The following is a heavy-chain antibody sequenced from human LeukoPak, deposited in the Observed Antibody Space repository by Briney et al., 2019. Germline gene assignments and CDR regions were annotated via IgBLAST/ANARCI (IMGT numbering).Heavy chain of an antibody. Sequence: PSETLSLTCTVSGGSISSYYWSWIRQPPGKGLEWIGYIYYSGSTNYNPSLKSRVTISVDTSKNQFSLKLSSVTAADTAVYCCASYYDSSGYYYWGQGTLVTVSS. CDR2: IYYSGST. D-gene: IGHD3-22*01. V-gene: IGHV4-59*08. CDR3: ASYYDSSGYYY. J-gene: IGHJ4*02. CDR1: GGSISSYY.